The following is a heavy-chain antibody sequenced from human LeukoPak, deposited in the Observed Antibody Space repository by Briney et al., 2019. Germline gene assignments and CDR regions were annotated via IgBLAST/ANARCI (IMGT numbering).Heavy chain of an antibody. CDR1: GLTFRSYD. CDR2: MSGSGGGT. Sequence: GGSLRLSCAASGLTFRSYDMSWVRQAPEKGLEWVSHMSGSGGGTYYADPVKGRLTISRDNSKNTLYLQMNSLRAEDTAVYYCAKDSSGWYGGFVDYWGQGTLVTVSS. V-gene: IGHV3-23*01. CDR3: AKDSSGWYGGFVDY. D-gene: IGHD6-19*01. J-gene: IGHJ4*02.